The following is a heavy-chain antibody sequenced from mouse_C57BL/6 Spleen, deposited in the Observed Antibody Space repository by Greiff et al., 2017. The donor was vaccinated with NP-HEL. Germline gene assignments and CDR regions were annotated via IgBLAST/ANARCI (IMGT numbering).Heavy chain of an antibody. V-gene: IGHV3-6*01. CDR2: ISYDGSN. D-gene: IGHD1-1*01. Sequence: VQLQQSGPGLVKPSQSLSLTCSVTGYSITSGYYWNWIRQFPGNKLEWMGYISYDGSNNYNPSLKNRISITRDTSKNQFFLKLNSVTTEDTATYYCARGGTTVVDFDYWGQGTTLTVSS. J-gene: IGHJ2*01. CDR3: ARGGTTVVDFDY. CDR1: GYSITSGYY.